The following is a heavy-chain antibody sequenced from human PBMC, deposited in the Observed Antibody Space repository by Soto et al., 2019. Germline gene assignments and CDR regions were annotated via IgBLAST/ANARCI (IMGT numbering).Heavy chain of an antibody. D-gene: IGHD2-21*02. CDR2: ISPYTGGT. CDR3: ATQFHHCGGDCYRGPYFGMDL. J-gene: IGHJ6*02. CDR1: GYTFTGYY. Sequence: ASVKVSCKASGYTFTGYYVLWVRQAPGQGPECMGWISPYTGGTNYAQKFQGRVTMTRDTSISTAYMELSKLISDDTAVYYCATQFHHCGGDCYRGPYFGMDLWGQGTTVTVSS. V-gene: IGHV1-2*02.